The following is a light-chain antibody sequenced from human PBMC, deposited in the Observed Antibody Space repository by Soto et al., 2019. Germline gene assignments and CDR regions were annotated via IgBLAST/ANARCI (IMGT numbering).Light chain of an antibody. CDR3: AAWDDSLNGYV. Sequence: QSALTQPPSGSGIPGQRGTISCSGSSSNIGSNTVNWYQQLPGTAPKLLIYSNNQRPSGVPDRFSGSKSGTSASLAISGLQSEDEADYYCAAWDDSLNGYVFGTGTKVTVL. CDR1: SSNIGSNT. V-gene: IGLV1-44*01. CDR2: SNN. J-gene: IGLJ1*01.